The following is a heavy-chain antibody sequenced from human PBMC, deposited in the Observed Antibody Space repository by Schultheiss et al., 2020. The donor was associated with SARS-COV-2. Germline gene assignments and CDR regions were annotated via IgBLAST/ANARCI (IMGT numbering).Heavy chain of an antibody. CDR3: ARISKIDYYYYLYV. CDR2: IDWDDDK. J-gene: IGHJ6*03. D-gene: IGHD4-11*01. V-gene: IGHV2-70*04. Sequence: SGPTLVKPTQTLTLTCTFSGFSLSTSGMRVGWIRQPPGKALEWLARIDWDDDKFYTTSLRTRLTISKDTSKNQVVLTMTNMDPVDTATYYCARISKIDYYYYLYVCGKGTTVTVSS. CDR1: GFSLSTSGMR.